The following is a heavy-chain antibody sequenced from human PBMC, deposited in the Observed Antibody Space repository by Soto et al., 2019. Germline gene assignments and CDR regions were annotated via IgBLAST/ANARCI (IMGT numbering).Heavy chain of an antibody. J-gene: IGHJ5*02. V-gene: IGHV1-69-2*01. CDR1: GSSFSDYY. CDR3: ATARHTITIVGIPTAVGNWFDP. D-gene: IGHD2-21*01. Sequence: EVQLVQSGAEVKRPGTTVKISCKVSGSSFSDYYIHWVQQAPGKGLQWMGLVDPGDGETKYAEKSHGRLTTTADASTNTVYRQLSSPRSEDTAMYYGATARHTITIVGIPTAVGNWFDPWGQGTLVTVAS. CDR2: VDPGDGET.